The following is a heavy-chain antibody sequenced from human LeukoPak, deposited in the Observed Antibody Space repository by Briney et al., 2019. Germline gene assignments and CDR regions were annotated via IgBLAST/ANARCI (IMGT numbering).Heavy chain of an antibody. Sequence: PSETLSLTCAVYGGSFSGYYWSWIRQPPGKGLEWIGEINHSGSTNYNPSLKSRVTISVDTSKNQFSLKLSSVTAADTAVYYCARDRGSGWYRADYFDYWGQGTLVTVSS. CDR2: INHSGST. CDR3: ARDRGSGWYRADYFDY. CDR1: GGSFSGYY. J-gene: IGHJ4*02. V-gene: IGHV4-34*01. D-gene: IGHD6-19*01.